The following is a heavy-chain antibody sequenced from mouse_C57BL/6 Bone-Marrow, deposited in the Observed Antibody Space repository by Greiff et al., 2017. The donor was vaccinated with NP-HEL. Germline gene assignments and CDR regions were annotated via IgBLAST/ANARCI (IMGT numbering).Heavy chain of an antibody. D-gene: IGHD2-1*01. V-gene: IGHV1-42*01. CDR3: ARSHYGNYPWFAY. J-gene: IGHJ3*01. CDR2: INPSTGGT. Sequence: VQLQQSGPELVKPGASVKISCKASGYSFTGYYMNWVKQSPEKSLEWIGEINPSTGGTTYNQKFKAKATLTVDKSSSTAYMQLKSLTSEDSAVYYCARSHYGNYPWFAYWGQGTLVTVSA. CDR1: GYSFTGYY.